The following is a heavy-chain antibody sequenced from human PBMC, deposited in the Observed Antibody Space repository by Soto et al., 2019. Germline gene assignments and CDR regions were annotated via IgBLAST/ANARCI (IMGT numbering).Heavy chain of an antibody. CDR3: ARGSVTVLRFLEWLTYFAY. CDR1: GGTFSSYA. J-gene: IGHJ4*02. V-gene: IGHV1-69*01. CDR2: IIPIFGTA. D-gene: IGHD3-3*01. Sequence: QVQLVQSGAEVKKPGSSVKVSCKASGGTFSSYAISWVRQAPGQGLEWMGGIIPIFGTANYAQKFQGRVTITADESTSTAYMERSSLRSEDTAVYYCARGSVTVLRFLEWLTYFAYWGQGTLVTVSS.